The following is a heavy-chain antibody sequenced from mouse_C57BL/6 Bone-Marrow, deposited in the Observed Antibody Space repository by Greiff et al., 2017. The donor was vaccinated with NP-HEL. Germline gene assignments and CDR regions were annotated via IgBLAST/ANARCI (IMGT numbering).Heavy chain of an antibody. J-gene: IGHJ2*01. D-gene: IGHD1-1*01. Sequence: DVQLQESGAELVRPGASVKLSCTASGFNIKDDYMHWVKQRPEQGLEWIGWLDPENGDTEYASKFQGKATITADTSTNTAYLQLSSLTYEDTAVYYCTTLLRSLYFDYWGKGTTLTVSS. CDR3: TTLLRSLYFDY. CDR2: LDPENGDT. V-gene: IGHV14-4*01. CDR1: GFNIKDDY.